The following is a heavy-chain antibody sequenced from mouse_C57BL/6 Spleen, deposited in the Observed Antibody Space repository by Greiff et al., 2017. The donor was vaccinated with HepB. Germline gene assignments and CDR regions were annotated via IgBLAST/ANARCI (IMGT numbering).Heavy chain of an antibody. J-gene: IGHJ3*01. CDR2: IDPETGGT. CDR3: TRSRRFAY. Sequence: QVQLQQSGAELVRPGASVTLSCKASGYTFTDYEMHWVKQTPVHGLEWIGAIDPETGGTAYNQKFKGKAILTADESSSTAYMELRSLTSEDSAVYYCTRSRRFAYWGQGTLVTVSA. V-gene: IGHV1-15*01. CDR1: GYTFTDYE.